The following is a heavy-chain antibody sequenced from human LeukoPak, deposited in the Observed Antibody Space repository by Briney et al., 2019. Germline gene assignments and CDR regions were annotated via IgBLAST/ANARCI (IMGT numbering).Heavy chain of an antibody. Sequence: SETLSLTCAVYGGSFSGYYWSWIRQPPGKGLEWIGEINHSGSTNYNPSLKSRVTISVDTSKNQFSLKLSSVTAADTAVYYCARWEPWEPGHKPIDIWGQGTMVTVSS. CDR1: GGSFSGYY. V-gene: IGHV4-34*01. CDR3: ARWEPWEPGHKPIDI. CDR2: INHSGST. J-gene: IGHJ3*02. D-gene: IGHD1-26*01.